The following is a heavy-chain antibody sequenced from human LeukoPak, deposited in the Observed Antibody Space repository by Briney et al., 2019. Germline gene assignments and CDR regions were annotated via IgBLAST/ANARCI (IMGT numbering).Heavy chain of an antibody. Sequence: GASVKVSCKASGYTFTGYYMHWVRQAPGQGLEWMGWINPNSGGTNYAQKFQGRVTMTRDTSISTAYMELSRLRSDDTAVYYCARGDYGDTGVLFDPWGQGTLVTVSS. CDR3: ARGDYGDTGVLFDP. D-gene: IGHD4-17*01. CDR1: GYTFTGYY. V-gene: IGHV1-2*02. CDR2: INPNSGGT. J-gene: IGHJ5*02.